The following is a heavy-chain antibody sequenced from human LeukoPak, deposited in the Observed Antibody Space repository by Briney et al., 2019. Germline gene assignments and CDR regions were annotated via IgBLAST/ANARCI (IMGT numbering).Heavy chain of an antibody. CDR1: GFTVSSNY. J-gene: IGHJ6*03. CDR2: IYSGGST. V-gene: IGHV3-66*01. Sequence: GGSLRLSCAASGFTVSSNYMNWVRQAPGKGLEWVSIIYSGGSTYYSDSLKGRFTISRGNSKNTLYLQMNSLRAEDTAVYYCAKVAEVGATGYYYYMDVWGKGTTVTVSS. D-gene: IGHD1-26*01. CDR3: AKVAEVGATGYYYYMDV.